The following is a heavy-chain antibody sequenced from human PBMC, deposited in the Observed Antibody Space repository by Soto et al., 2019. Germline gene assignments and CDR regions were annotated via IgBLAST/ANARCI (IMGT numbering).Heavy chain of an antibody. V-gene: IGHV1-69*01. CDR1: GGTFSSYA. CDR2: IIPIFGTA. CDR3: ARDPSWEYSSRIYNYYGMDV. J-gene: IGHJ6*02. D-gene: IGHD6-13*01. Sequence: QVQLVQSGAEVKKPGSSVKVSCKASGGTFSSYAISWVRQAPGQGLEWMGGIIPIFGTANYAQKFQGRVTITADESTSTAYMELSSLRSEDTAVYDCARDPSWEYSSRIYNYYGMDVWGQGTTVTVSS.